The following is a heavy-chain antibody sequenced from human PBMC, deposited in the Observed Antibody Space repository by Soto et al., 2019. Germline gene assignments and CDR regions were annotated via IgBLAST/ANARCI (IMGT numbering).Heavy chain of an antibody. Sequence: QVQLVESGGGLVKPGGSLRLSCAASGFPFSDYYMSWIRQAPGKGLEWVSYISSSSSYTNYADSVKGRFTISRDNAKNSLYLQMNSLTAEDTAVYYCARTIAAAGGRRYFDLWGRGTQVIVSS. CDR2: ISSSSSYT. D-gene: IGHD6-13*01. J-gene: IGHJ2*01. CDR1: GFPFSDYY. CDR3: ARTIAAAGGRRYFDL. V-gene: IGHV3-11*05.